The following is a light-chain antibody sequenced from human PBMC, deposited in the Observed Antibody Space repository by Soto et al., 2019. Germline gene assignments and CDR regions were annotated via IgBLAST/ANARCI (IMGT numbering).Light chain of an antibody. V-gene: IGLV1-40*01. CDR3: QSYDSSLSGSR. CDR1: SSNIGAGYD. CDR2: GNS. Sequence: QSVLTQPPSVSGAPGQRVTISCTGSSSNIGAGYDVRWYQQLPGTAPKLLIYGNSNRPSGVPDRFSGSKSGTSASLAITGLQAEDEAEYYCQSYDSSLSGSRFGGGTKLTVL. J-gene: IGLJ2*01.